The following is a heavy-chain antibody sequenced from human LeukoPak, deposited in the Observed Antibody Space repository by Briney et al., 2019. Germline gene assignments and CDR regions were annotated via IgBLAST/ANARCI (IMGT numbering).Heavy chain of an antibody. CDR2: ITSGGST. CDR3: AKRLQVVVDRNRAFDY. D-gene: IGHD3-22*01. CDR1: GFTFSNYA. J-gene: IGHJ4*02. Sequence: GGSLRLSCAASGFTFSNYAMNWVRQAPGKGLEWVSVITSGGSTYYADSVKGRFTISRDNSKNTLYLQMNSLRAEDTAVYYCAKRLQVVVDRNRAFDYWGQGTLVTVSS. V-gene: IGHV3-23*01.